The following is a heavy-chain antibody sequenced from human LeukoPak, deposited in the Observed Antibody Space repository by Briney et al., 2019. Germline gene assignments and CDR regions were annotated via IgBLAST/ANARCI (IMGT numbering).Heavy chain of an antibody. CDR2: VYHGGST. J-gene: IGHJ4*02. CDR1: GYSISSGYY. V-gene: IGHV4-38-2*01. Sequence: SETLSLTCAVSGYSISSGYYWGWIRQPPGKGLEWIGSVYHGGSTYYNPSLKSRVTISVATSKNQFSLRLTSVTAADTAVYYCARRSGRPNTGIDYWGQGTLVTVSS. CDR3: ARRSGRPNTGIDY. D-gene: IGHD2-8*02.